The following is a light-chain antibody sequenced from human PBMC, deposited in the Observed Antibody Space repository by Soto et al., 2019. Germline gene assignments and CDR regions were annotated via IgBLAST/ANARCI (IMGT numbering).Light chain of an antibody. J-gene: IGLJ1*01. CDR2: GNN. CDR1: SSNIGAGYV. Sequence: QSVLTQPPSVSGAPGQRVTISCTGSSSNIGAGYVVHWYQQLPGTAHKLLIYGNNKRPSGIPDRFSGSKSGTSASLGITGLQAGDEADYYCGTWDSSLSAGGVFGTGTKVTVL. V-gene: IGLV1-40*01. CDR3: GTWDSSLSAGGV.